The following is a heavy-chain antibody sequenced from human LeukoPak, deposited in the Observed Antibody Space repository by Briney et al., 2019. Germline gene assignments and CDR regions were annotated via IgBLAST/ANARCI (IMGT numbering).Heavy chain of an antibody. CDR3: ARSPYCRGGSCYQPNWFDP. D-gene: IGHD2-15*01. Sequence: ASVKVSCKASGGTFSSYAIIWVRQAPGQGLEWMGRIIPIFATATYAQKFQGRITITADKPTSTAYMELSSLRSEDTAVYYCARSPYCRGGSCYQPNWFDPWGQGTLVTVSS. CDR2: IIPIFATA. J-gene: IGHJ5*02. CDR1: GGTFSSYA. V-gene: IGHV1-69*06.